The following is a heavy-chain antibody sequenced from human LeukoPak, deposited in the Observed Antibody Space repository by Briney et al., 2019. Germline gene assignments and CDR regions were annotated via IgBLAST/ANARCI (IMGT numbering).Heavy chain of an antibody. CDR2: IRYDGSNK. CDR3: AKYGTVGIYMDV. J-gene: IGHJ6*03. Sequence: GGSLRLSCAASGFTVSSNYMSWVRQAPGKGLEWVAFIRYDGSNKYYADSVKGRFTISRDNSKNTLYLQMNSLRAEDTAVYYCAKYGTVGIYMDVWGKGTTVTVSS. D-gene: IGHD4-11*01. V-gene: IGHV3-30*02. CDR1: GFTVSSNY.